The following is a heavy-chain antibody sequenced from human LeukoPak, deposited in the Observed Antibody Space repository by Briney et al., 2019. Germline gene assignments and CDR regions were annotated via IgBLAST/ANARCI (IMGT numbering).Heavy chain of an antibody. D-gene: IGHD3-3*01. Sequence: SQTLSLTCTVSGGSISSGGYYWSWIRQHPGKGLGWIGYIYYSGSTYYNPSLKSRVTISVDTSKNQFSLKLSSVTAADTAVYYCASTWYPVTIFGVVIDYYYGMDVWGQGTTVTVSS. CDR3: ASTWYPVTIFGVVIDYYYGMDV. CDR1: GGSISSGGYY. CDR2: IYYSGST. V-gene: IGHV4-31*03. J-gene: IGHJ6*02.